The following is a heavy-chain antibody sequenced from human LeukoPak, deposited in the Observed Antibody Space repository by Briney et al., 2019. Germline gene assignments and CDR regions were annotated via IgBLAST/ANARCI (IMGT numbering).Heavy chain of an antibody. Sequence: SETLSLTCAVSGGSISNYYWSWIRQPPGKGLEWIGYIYYSRGTNYNPSLKSRVTISLDTSKNQFSLKLSSVTDADTAVYYCATDRREWILTDWGQGTLVTVSS. D-gene: IGHD5-18*01. CDR1: GGSISNYY. V-gene: IGHV4-59*01. J-gene: IGHJ4*02. CDR3: ATDRREWILTD. CDR2: IYYSRGT.